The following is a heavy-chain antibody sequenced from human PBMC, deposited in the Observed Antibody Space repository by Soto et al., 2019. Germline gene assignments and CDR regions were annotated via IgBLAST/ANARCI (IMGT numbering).Heavy chain of an antibody. V-gene: IGHV3-23*01. Sequence: GGSLRLSCAASGCTFSSYAMSWVRQAPGKGLEWVSAISGSGGSTYYADSVKGRFTISRDNSKNTLYLQMNSLRAEDTAVYYCSTFTFGYCSSTSCYRYFDYWGQGTLVTVSS. CDR3: STFTFGYCSSTSCYRYFDY. CDR2: ISGSGGST. J-gene: IGHJ4*02. CDR1: GCTFSSYA. D-gene: IGHD2-2*01.